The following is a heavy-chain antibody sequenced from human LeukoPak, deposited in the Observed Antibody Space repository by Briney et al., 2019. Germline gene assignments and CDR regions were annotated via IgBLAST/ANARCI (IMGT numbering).Heavy chain of an antibody. J-gene: IGHJ4*02. CDR2: IYHSGST. CDR3: ARESMYSSSLPDY. Sequence: PSETLSLTCAVSGGSISSSNWWSWVRQPPGKGLEWIGEIYHSGSTNYNPSLKSRVTISVDKSKNQFSLKLSSVTAADTAVYYCARESMYSSSLPDYWGQGTLVTVSS. D-gene: IGHD6-13*01. CDR1: GGSISSSNW. V-gene: IGHV4-4*02.